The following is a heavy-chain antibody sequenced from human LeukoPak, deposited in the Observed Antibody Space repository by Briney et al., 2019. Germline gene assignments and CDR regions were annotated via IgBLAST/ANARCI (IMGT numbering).Heavy chain of an antibody. CDR2: IYSGGST. D-gene: IGHD5-12*01. J-gene: IGHJ4*02. Sequence: PGGALRLSCAASGFTVSSNYMSWVRQAPGKGLEWVSVIYSGGSTYYADSVKGRFTISRDNAKNTLYLQMNSLRAEDTAIYYCARKPLSGGYGGTIDYWGQGTLVTVSS. CDR3: ARKPLSGGYGGTIDY. CDR1: GFTVSSNY. V-gene: IGHV3-53*01.